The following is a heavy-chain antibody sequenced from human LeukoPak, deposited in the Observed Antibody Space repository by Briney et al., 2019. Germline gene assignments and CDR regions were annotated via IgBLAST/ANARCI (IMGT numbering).Heavy chain of an antibody. Sequence: SETLSLTCTVSGGSISTYYWSWIRQPPGKGLEWIGYIYNSGSTNYNPSLKSRVTMSVDTSKNQFSLKLSSVTAADTAVYYCARENSNSWYLDYWGQGTLVTVSS. V-gene: IGHV4-59*01. CDR2: IYNSGST. CDR1: GGSISTYY. J-gene: IGHJ4*02. D-gene: IGHD6-13*01. CDR3: ARENSNSWYLDY.